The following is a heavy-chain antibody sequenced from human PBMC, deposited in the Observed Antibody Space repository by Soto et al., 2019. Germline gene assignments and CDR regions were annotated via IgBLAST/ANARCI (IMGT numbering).Heavy chain of an antibody. Sequence: EVQLVESGGGLVQPGRSLRLSCGASGFTFDDYAMHWVRQAPGKGLEWVSSISWNSGNIGYADSVKGRFIISRDNAKNSLYLQMNSLRPEDTALYYCAKGSSTTNFSYFDYWGQGTLVTVYS. J-gene: IGHJ4*02. CDR3: AKGSSTTNFSYFDY. CDR1: GFTFDDYA. CDR2: ISWNSGNI. V-gene: IGHV3-9*01. D-gene: IGHD2-2*01.